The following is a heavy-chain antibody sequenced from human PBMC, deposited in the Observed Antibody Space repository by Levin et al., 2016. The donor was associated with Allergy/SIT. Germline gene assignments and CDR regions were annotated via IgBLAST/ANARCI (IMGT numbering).Heavy chain of an antibody. CDR3: ARVISQWLVPHYMDV. CDR2: ISSSSNYI. Sequence: VRQAPGKGLEWVSSISSSSNYIYYADSVKGRFTISRDNAKNSLYLQMNSLRAEDTAVYYCARVISQWLVPHYMDVWGKGTTVTISS. D-gene: IGHD6-19*01. V-gene: IGHV3-21*01. J-gene: IGHJ6*03.